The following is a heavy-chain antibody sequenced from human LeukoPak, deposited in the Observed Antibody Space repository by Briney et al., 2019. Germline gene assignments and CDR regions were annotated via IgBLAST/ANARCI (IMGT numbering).Heavy chain of an antibody. J-gene: IGHJ6*02. V-gene: IGHV3-30-3*01. CDR3: ARGITGTFYYYYGMDV. CDR2: ISYDGSNK. D-gene: IGHD1-20*01. CDR1: GSTFSSYA. Sequence: GGSLRLSCAASGSTFSSYAMHWVRQAPGKGLEWVAVISYDGSNKYYADSVKGRFTISRDNSKNTLYLQMNSLRAEDTAVYYCARGITGTFYYYYGMDVWGQGTTVTVSS.